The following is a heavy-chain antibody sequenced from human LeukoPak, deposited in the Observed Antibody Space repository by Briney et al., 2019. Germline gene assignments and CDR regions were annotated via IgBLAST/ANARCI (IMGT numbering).Heavy chain of an antibody. J-gene: IGHJ4*02. Sequence: ASVKVSCKVSGYTLTELSMHWVRQAPGKGLEWMGGFDPEDGETIYAQKFQGRVTMTEDTSTDTAYMELSSLRSEDTAVYYCATENYYGSGSHVRYYFDYWGQGTLVTVSS. D-gene: IGHD3-10*01. CDR2: FDPEDGET. CDR3: ATENYYGSGSHVRYYFDY. CDR1: GYTLTELS. V-gene: IGHV1-24*01.